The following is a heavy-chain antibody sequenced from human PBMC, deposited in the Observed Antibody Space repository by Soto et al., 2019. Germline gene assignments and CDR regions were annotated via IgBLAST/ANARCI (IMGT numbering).Heavy chain of an antibody. V-gene: IGHV4-39*01. J-gene: IGHJ4*02. CDR1: GGSISSSSYY. CDR3: ARSSPHSGCCAPCDY. Sequence: SETLSLTCTVSGGSISSSSYYWGWIRQPPGKGLEWIGSIYYSGSTYYNPSLKSRVTISVDTSKNQFSLKLSSVTAADTAVYYCARSSPHSGCCAPCDYWGQGTLVTVSS. CDR2: IYYSGST. D-gene: IGHD3-22*01.